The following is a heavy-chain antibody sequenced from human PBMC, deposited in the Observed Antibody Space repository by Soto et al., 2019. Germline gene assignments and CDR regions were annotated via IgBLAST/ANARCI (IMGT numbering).Heavy chain of an antibody. D-gene: IGHD1-1*01. J-gene: IGHJ4*02. V-gene: IGHV3-23*01. CDR1: GFTFSSYA. CDR2: ISDSGTNT. Sequence: GGSLRLSCVASGFTFSSYAMSWVRQAPGKGLEWVSSISDSGTNTYYTDSVKGRVTMTTDTSTSTAYMELRSLRSDDTAVYYCASYRLGGTRNDYWGQGTLVTVSS. CDR3: ASYRLGGTRNDY.